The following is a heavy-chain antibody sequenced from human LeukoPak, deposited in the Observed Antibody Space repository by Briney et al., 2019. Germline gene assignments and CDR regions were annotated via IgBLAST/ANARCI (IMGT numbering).Heavy chain of an antibody. Sequence: GGSLRLYCAASGFTFSSYSMNWVRQAPGKGLEWVSSISSSSSYIYYADSVKGRFTISRDNAKNSLYLQMNSLRAEDTAVYYCGRWGSGSCNGAGCLARADYWGQGTLVTVSS. CDR3: GRWGSGSCNGAGCLARADY. D-gene: IGHD2-15*01. CDR2: ISSSSSYI. J-gene: IGHJ4*02. CDR1: GFTFSSYS. V-gene: IGHV3-21*01.